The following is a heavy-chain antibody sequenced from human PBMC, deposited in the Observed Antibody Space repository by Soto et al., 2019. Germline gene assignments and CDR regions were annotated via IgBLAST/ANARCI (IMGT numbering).Heavy chain of an antibody. Sequence: QVQLVESGGGVVQPGRSLRLSCAASGFTFSTYAMHWVRQAAGKGLEWVAVISYDGSNKYYADSVKGRFTISRDNSKNTLYLQMNSLRAEDTAVYYCARDHYYDSSGYYYSLNYYFDYWGQGTLVTVSS. J-gene: IGHJ4*02. CDR1: GFTFSTYA. D-gene: IGHD3-22*01. V-gene: IGHV3-30-3*01. CDR3: ARDHYYDSSGYYYSLNYYFDY. CDR2: ISYDGSNK.